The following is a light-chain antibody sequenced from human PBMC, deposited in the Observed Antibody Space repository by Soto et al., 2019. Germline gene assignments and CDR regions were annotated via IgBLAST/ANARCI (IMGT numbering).Light chain of an antibody. CDR2: GAS. CDR1: QSVSNNY. V-gene: IGKV3-20*01. Sequence: EILLTQSPGTLSLSPGERATLSCGASQSVSNNYLAWYQQKPGQAPRLLIYGASSRATGVPDRFSGSGSGTDFTLTVSRLEPEDFAVYYRQQYGRSPQDAWTFGQGTKVDIK. J-gene: IGKJ1*01. CDR3: QQYGRSPQDAWT.